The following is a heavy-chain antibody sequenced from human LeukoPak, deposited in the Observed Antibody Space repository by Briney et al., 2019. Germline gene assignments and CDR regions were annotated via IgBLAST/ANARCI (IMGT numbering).Heavy chain of an antibody. D-gene: IGHD3-10*01. J-gene: IGHJ4*02. CDR2: INPNSGGT. CDR1: GYTFTGYY. CDR3: ARAQPHYYGSGSYVGY. Sequence: ASVKVSCKASGYTFTGYYMHWVRQAPGQGLEWMGWINPNSGGTNYAQKFQGRVTMTRDTSISTAYMELSRLRSDDTAVYYCARAQPHYYGSGSYVGYWGQGTLVTVSS. V-gene: IGHV1-2*02.